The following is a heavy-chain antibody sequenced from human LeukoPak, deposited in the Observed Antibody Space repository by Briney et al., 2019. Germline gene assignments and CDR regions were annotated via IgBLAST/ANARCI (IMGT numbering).Heavy chain of an antibody. CDR1: GFTFSSYS. CDR2: ISSSSSYI. D-gene: IGHD6-13*01. V-gene: IGHV3-21*01. Sequence: PGGSLRLSCAASGFTFSSYSMNWVRQAPGKGLEWVSSISSSSSYIYYADSVKGRFTISRDNAKNSLYLQMNSLRAEDTAVYYCASQEQQLRAFDIWGQGTMVTVSS. J-gene: IGHJ3*02. CDR3: ASQEQQLRAFDI.